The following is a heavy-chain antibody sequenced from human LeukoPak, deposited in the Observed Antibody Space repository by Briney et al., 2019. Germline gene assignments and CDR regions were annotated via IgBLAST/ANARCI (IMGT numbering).Heavy chain of an antibody. J-gene: IGHJ3*02. V-gene: IGHV4-59*01. CDR1: GGSISTYY. CDR2: IDYRGST. CDR3: ARSRSGYSYDHAAFEI. D-gene: IGHD5-18*01. Sequence: SETLSLTCTVSGGSISTYYWSWIRQPPGKGLEWIAYIDYRGSTTYNPSLRSRVTISVDTSRNQFSLKLSSVTAADTAVHYCARSRSGYSYDHAAFEIWGQGTMVTVSS.